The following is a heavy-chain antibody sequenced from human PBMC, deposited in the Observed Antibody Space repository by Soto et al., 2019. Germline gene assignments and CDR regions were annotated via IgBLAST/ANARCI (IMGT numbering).Heavy chain of an antibody. Sequence: GGSLRLSCAASGFTFSNYAMSWVRQAPGKGLEWVSTISGSGGSTYYVDSVKGRFTISRDNSKNTLYLQMNSLRAEDTAVYYCARVNGYYYYGMDVWGQGTTVTVSS. J-gene: IGHJ6*02. D-gene: IGHD3-22*01. CDR1: GFTFSNYA. CDR2: ISGSGGST. CDR3: ARVNGYYYYGMDV. V-gene: IGHV3-23*01.